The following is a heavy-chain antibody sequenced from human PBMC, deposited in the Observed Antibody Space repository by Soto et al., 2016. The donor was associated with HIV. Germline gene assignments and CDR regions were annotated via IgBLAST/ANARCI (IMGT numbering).Heavy chain of an antibody. CDR2: INPSGGST. CDR3: AREGGVPGAFDF. J-gene: IGHJ3*01. V-gene: IGHV1-46*01. CDR1: GYTFTSYY. Sequence: QVQLVQSGAEVKKPGASVKVSCKASGYTFTSYYMHWVRQAPGQGLEWMGIINPSGGSTSYAQKFQGRVTITADESTSTAYMDLNSLTSDDTAVYYCAREGGVPGAFDFWGQGTMVTVSS. D-gene: IGHD3-16*01.